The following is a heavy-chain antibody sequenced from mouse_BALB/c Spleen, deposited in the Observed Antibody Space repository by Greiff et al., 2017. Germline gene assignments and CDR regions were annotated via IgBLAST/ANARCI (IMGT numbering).Heavy chain of an antibody. CDR1: GFTFSSFG. CDR3: ARSSTMITTGGFMDY. D-gene: IGHD2-4*01. Sequence: EVQLVESGGGLVQPGGSRKLSCAASGFTFSSFGMHWVRQAPEKGLEWVAYISSGSSTIYYADTVKGRFTISRDNPKNTLFLQMTSLRSEDTAMYYCARSSTMITTGGFMDYWGQGTSVTVSS. J-gene: IGHJ4*01. V-gene: IGHV5-17*02. CDR2: ISSGSSTI.